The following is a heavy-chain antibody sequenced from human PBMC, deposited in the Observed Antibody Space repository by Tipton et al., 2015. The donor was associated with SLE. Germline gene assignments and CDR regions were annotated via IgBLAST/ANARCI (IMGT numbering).Heavy chain of an antibody. CDR1: GGSFSGYY. CDR2: INHSGST. V-gene: IGHV4-34*01. CDR3: ARRPYDFWSGYPSAYFHH. Sequence: TLSLTCAVYGGSFSGYYWSWIRQPPGKGLEWIGEINHSGSTNYNPSLKSRVSMSVDTSKNQFSLKLSSVTAADTAVYYCARRPYDFWSGYPSAYFHHWGQGTLVTVSS. D-gene: IGHD3-3*01. J-gene: IGHJ1*01.